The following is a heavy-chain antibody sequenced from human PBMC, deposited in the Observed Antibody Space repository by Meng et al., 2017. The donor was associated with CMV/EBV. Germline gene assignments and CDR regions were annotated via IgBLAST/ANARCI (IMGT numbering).Heavy chain of an antibody. Sequence: GGSLRLSCAASGFTFSDYYMSWIRQAPGKGLEWVSYISSSGSTIYYADSVKGRFTISKDNAKNALYLQMNSLRDEDTAVYYCTRKGGGSSPAFFDYWGPGTLVTVSS. CDR2: ISSSGSTI. J-gene: IGHJ4*02. CDR1: GFTFSDYY. V-gene: IGHV3-11*04. CDR3: TRKGGGSSPAFFDY. D-gene: IGHD6-6*01.